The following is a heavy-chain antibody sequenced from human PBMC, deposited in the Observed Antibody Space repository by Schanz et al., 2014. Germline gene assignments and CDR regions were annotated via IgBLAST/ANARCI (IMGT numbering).Heavy chain of an antibody. D-gene: IGHD3-9*01. J-gene: IGHJ4*02. Sequence: EVQLLESGGGLVQPGGSLRLSCTVSGFTVSNSYIHWVRQAPGKGLEWVSTIYSSGSTYYADSVRGRFTISRDNSKNTLYLQMNSLRAEDTAVYYCAKDHAGSDILTALGNWGQGTLVTVSS. CDR1: GFTVSNSY. CDR3: AKDHAGSDILTALGN. V-gene: IGHV3-53*01. CDR2: IYSSGST.